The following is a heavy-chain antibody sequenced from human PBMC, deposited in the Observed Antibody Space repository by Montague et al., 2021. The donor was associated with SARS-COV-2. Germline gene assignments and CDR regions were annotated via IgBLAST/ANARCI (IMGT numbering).Heavy chain of an antibody. CDR3: GRVLDNRVRDY. CDR1: GYSISSGYY. D-gene: IGHD3/OR15-3a*01. CDR2: IYNIGTT. Sequence: SETLSLTCSVSGYSISSGYYWGWLRPPPGKGLERVGIIYNIGTTYYSPSLKRLPTISLDSSKNQFSLQARSATAADTAVYYCGRVLDNRVRDYWGQGTLVTVSS. J-gene: IGHJ4*02. V-gene: IGHV4-38-2*02.